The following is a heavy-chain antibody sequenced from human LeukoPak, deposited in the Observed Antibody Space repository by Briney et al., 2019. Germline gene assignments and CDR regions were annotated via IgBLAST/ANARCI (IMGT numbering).Heavy chain of an antibody. CDR2: FGVISDT. CDR3: ARTRGWFDP. D-gene: IGHD1-14*01. Sequence: PGGSLRLSCAATGFTFSSYAMTWVRQAPGKGLGWVSAFGVISDTYYADSVKGRFTISRDNSKNTVFLQMNSLRADDTAVYYCARTRGWFDPWGPGTLVTVSS. V-gene: IGHV3-23*01. CDR1: GFTFSSYA. J-gene: IGHJ5*02.